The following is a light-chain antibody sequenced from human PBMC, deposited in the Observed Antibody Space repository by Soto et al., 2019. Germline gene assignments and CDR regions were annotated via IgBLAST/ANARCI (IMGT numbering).Light chain of an antibody. Sequence: QSVLTQPPSVSGAPGQRVTISCTGSSSNIGAGYDVHWYQQLPGTAPKLLIYGNSNRPSGVPDRFSGSKSGTSASLAITKLPAEDEVDSYCQSYDSSLSVVFGGGTKVTVL. CDR1: SSNIGAGYD. J-gene: IGLJ2*01. CDR2: GNS. V-gene: IGLV1-40*01. CDR3: QSYDSSLSVV.